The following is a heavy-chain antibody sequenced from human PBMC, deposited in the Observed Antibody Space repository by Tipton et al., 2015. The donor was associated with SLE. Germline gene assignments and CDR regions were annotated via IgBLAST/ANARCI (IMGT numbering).Heavy chain of an antibody. Sequence: SLRLSCAASGFTLSSYAMHWVRQAPGKGLEYVSAMSSNGYSTYYADSVKGRFTISRDDSKNTLYLQMNSLRAEDTAIYYCAKDRQWLGRGYFDYWGQGTLVTVSS. CDR2: MSSNGYST. D-gene: IGHD6-19*01. V-gene: IGHV3-64*04. J-gene: IGHJ4*02. CDR1: GFTLSSYA. CDR3: AKDRQWLGRGYFDY.